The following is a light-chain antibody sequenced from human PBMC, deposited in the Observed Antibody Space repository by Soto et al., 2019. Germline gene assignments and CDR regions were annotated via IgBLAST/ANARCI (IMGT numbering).Light chain of an antibody. CDR1: QSVSSY. CDR3: QQYASSPRT. V-gene: IGKV3-20*01. CDR2: DAS. Sequence: EIVLTQSPATLSLSPGERATLSFRASQSVSSYLAWYQQKPGQAPRLLIYDASSRATGIPDRFSGSGSGTDFTLTISRLEPEDFAVYYCQQYASSPRTFGQGTKVDIK. J-gene: IGKJ1*01.